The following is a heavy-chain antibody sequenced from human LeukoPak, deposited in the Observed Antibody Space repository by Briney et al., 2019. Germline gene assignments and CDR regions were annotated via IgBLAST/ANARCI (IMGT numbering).Heavy chain of an antibody. Sequence: GSLRLSCAASGFTFSSYGMHWVRQAPGKGLEWVAVIWYDGSNKYYADSVKGRFTISRDNSKNTLYLQMNSLRAEDTAVYYCARSTEYSSSLDYWGQGTLVTVSS. CDR3: ARSTEYSSSLDY. CDR1: GFTFSSYG. J-gene: IGHJ4*02. CDR2: IWYDGSNK. V-gene: IGHV3-33*01. D-gene: IGHD6-6*01.